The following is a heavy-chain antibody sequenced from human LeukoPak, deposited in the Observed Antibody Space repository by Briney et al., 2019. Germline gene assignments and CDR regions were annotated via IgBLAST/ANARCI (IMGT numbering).Heavy chain of an antibody. Sequence: ASVKVSCKASGYTFTGYYMHWVRRAPGQGLEWMGWINPHSGDTNYAQNFQGRVTMTRDTSISTAYMEMNRLTSDDTAFYYCARVDDHFTSSPFDSWGQGTLVTVSS. J-gene: IGHJ4*02. D-gene: IGHD2-2*01. V-gene: IGHV1-2*02. CDR3: ARVDDHFTSSPFDS. CDR2: INPHSGDT. CDR1: GYTFTGYY.